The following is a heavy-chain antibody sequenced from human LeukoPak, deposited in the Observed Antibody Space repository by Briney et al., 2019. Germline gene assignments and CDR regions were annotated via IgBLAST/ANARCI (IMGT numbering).Heavy chain of an antibody. CDR3: TRVDYYDSSGYRSYYFGY. D-gene: IGHD3-22*01. J-gene: IGHJ4*02. CDR2: IRSKANSYAT. V-gene: IGHV3-73*01. Sequence: GGSLRLSCAASGFTFSGSAMHWVRQASGKGLEWVGRIRSKANSYATAYAASVKGGFTISRDDSKNTAYLQMNSLKTEDTAVYYCTRVDYYDSSGYRSYYFGYWGQGTLVTVSS. CDR1: GFTFSGSA.